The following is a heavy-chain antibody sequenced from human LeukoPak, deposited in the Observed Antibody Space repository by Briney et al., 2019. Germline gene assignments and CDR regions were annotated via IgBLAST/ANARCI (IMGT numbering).Heavy chain of an antibody. Sequence: GGSLRLSCAASGFTFSIYAMRWVRLAPGEGLEWVSAISGSGGSTYYADSVKGRFTTSRDNSKNTLYLQMNSLRAEDTAVYYCAIDILTGTPGDWFDPWGQGTLVTVSS. CDR2: ISGSGGST. CDR3: AIDILTGTPGDWFDP. V-gene: IGHV3-23*01. J-gene: IGHJ5*02. CDR1: GFTFSIYA. D-gene: IGHD3-9*01.